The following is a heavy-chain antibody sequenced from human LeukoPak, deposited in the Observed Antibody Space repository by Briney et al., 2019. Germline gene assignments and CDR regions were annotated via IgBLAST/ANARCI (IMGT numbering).Heavy chain of an antibody. CDR2: MYYSGST. J-gene: IGHJ4*02. Sequence: SETLSLTCAASGVSISGYYWSWVRQPPGRGLEWIGYMYYSGSTNYNPSLKSRVTMSVDTSKNQFSLKLSSVTAADTAVYYCARESEWSGFFVYWGQGTLVTVSS. V-gene: IGHV4-59*01. CDR3: ARESEWSGFFVY. D-gene: IGHD3-3*01. CDR1: GVSISGYY.